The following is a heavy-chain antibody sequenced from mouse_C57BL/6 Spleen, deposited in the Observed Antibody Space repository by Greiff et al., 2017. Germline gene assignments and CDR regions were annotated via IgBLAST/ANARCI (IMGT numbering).Heavy chain of an antibody. V-gene: IGHV1-59*01. D-gene: IGHD1-1*01. Sequence: QVQLQQPGAELVRPGPSVKLSCKASGYTFTSYWMHWVKQRPGQGLEWIGVIDPSDSYTNYNQKFKGKATLTVGTSSSTAYMQLSSLTSEDSAVYYCARRDTSVVDWYFDVWGTGTTVTVSS. CDR1: GYTFTSYW. CDR2: IDPSDSYT. CDR3: ARRDTSVVDWYFDV. J-gene: IGHJ1*03.